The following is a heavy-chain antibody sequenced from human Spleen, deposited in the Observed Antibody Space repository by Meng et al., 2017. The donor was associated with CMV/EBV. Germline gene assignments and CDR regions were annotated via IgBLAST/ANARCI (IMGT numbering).Heavy chain of an antibody. Sequence: SCKASGYSFIDYYLHWVRQAPGQGLEWMGWINPNNGGTNYAQKFQGTVTMTRDTSISTAYMELSRLTSDDTAVYYCARAHAVADNYWGQGTLVTVSS. J-gene: IGHJ4*02. V-gene: IGHV1-2*02. CDR2: INPNNGGT. D-gene: IGHD6-19*01. CDR1: GYSFIDYY. CDR3: ARAHAVADNY.